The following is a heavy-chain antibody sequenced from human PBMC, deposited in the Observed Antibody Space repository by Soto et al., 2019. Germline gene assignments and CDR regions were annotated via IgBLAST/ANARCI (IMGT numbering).Heavy chain of an antibody. CDR1: GYTFATYD. CDR3: AISDGYNFNWLDA. J-gene: IGHJ5*02. D-gene: IGHD2-21*01. V-gene: IGHV1-8*01. Sequence: QVQLVQSGAEVKTPGASVKVSCKASGYTFATYDINCVRQAPGQGLEWMGWMNPNSGNTGYAQKFQGRLTMTRDTASSGAHMELSSLRNEATAVYYCAISDGYNFNWLDAWGQGTLVTVSA. CDR2: MNPNSGNT.